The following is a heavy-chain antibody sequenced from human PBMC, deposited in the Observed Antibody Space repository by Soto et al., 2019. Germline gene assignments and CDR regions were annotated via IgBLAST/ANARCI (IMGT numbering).Heavy chain of an antibody. CDR2: IKSKTDGGTT. V-gene: IGHV3-15*01. CDR3: TTFAGGSYYPIQFDY. D-gene: IGHD1-26*01. J-gene: IGHJ4*02. CDR1: GFTFSNAW. Sequence: PGGSLRLSCAASGFTFSNAWMSWVRQAPGKGLEWVGRIKSKTDGGTTDYAAPVKGRFTISRDDSKNTLYLQMNSLKTEDTAVYYCTTFAGGSYYPIQFDYWGQGTLVTVSS.